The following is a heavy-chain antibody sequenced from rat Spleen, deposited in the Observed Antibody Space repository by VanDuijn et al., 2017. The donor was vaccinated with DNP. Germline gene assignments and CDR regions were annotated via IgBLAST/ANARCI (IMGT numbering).Heavy chain of an antibody. J-gene: IGHJ3*01. V-gene: IGHV5S13*01. CDR3: ARWSMAFAY. CDR1: GFTFSNYG. D-gene: IGHD4-2*01. Sequence: EVQLVESGGGLVQPGRSLKLSCAASGFTFSNYGMAWFRQAPTKGLEWVASIITGGANTFYRDSVKGRFTISRDNAKITLYVQMDSLRSEDTATYYCARWSMAFAYWGQGTLVTVSS. CDR2: IITGGANT.